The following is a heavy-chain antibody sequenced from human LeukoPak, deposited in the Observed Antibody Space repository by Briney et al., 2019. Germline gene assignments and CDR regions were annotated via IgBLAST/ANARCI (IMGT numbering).Heavy chain of an antibody. CDR3: ARDDSYGLDY. Sequence: GGSLRLSCAASGFIFSSYEMNWVRQAPGKRLEWVSYISGSDSTIYYADSVKGRFTISRDNAKNSLYLQMNSLRAEDTAVYYCARDDSYGLDYWGQGTLVTVSS. CDR1: GFIFSSYE. J-gene: IGHJ4*02. D-gene: IGHD5-18*01. CDR2: ISGSDSTI. V-gene: IGHV3-48*03.